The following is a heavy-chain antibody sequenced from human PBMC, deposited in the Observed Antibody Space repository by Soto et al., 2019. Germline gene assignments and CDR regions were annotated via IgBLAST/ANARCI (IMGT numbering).Heavy chain of an antibody. CDR2: ISAYNGNT. V-gene: IGHV1-18*01. D-gene: IGHD3-9*01. J-gene: IGHJ5*02. Sequence: ASVKVSCKASGYTFTSYGISWVRQAPGQGLEWMGWISAYNGNTNYAQKLQGRVTMTTGTSTSTAYMELRSLRSDDTAVYYCARDQYDILTGYYLNWFDPWGQGTLVTVSS. CDR3: ARDQYDILTGYYLNWFDP. CDR1: GYTFTSYG.